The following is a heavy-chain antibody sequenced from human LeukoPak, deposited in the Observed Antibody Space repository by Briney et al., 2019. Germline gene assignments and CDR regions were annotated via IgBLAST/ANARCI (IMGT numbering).Heavy chain of an antibody. J-gene: IGHJ4*02. CDR1: GYTFTSYG. Sequence: GASVKVSCKASGYTFTSYGISWVRQAPGQGLEWMGWISAYNGNTNYAQKLQGRVTMTTDTSTSTAYMELRSLRSDDTAVYYCARGPIVVVVAATGYYFDYWGQGTLVTVSS. CDR2: ISAYNGNT. CDR3: ARGPIVVVVAATGYYFDY. D-gene: IGHD2-15*01. V-gene: IGHV1-18*01.